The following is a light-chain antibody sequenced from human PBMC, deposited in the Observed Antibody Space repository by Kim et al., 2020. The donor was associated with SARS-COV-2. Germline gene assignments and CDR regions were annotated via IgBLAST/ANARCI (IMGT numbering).Light chain of an antibody. J-gene: IGKJ3*01. V-gene: IGKV3-15*01. CDR2: GAS. CDR3: QQYNNWPPIT. CDR1: QSVSSN. Sequence: EIVMTQSPATLSVSPGERATLSCRASQSVSSNLAWYQQKPGQAPRLLIYGASTRATGIPARFSGSGSGTEFTLTISSLQSEDFGVYYCQQYNNWPPITLGEGTRVDIK.